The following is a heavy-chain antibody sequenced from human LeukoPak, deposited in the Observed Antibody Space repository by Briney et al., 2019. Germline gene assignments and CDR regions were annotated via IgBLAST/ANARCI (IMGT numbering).Heavy chain of an antibody. D-gene: IGHD6-19*01. Sequence: PSETLSLTCTVSGDSISSSYWSWIRQPPGKGLEWIGYIYYSGSTNYNPSLKSRVTISVDTSKNQFSLKLNSVTAADTAVYYCARGELYSSGYLEMEVLLDYWGQGTLVTVSS. V-gene: IGHV4-59*01. CDR2: IYYSGST. J-gene: IGHJ4*02. CDR1: GDSISSSY. CDR3: ARGELYSSGYLEMEVLLDY.